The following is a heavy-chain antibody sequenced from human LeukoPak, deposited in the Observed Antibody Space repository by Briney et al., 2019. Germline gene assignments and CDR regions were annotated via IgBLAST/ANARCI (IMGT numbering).Heavy chain of an antibody. J-gene: IGHJ4*02. V-gene: IGHV3-74*01. D-gene: IGHD1-7*01. Sequence: PGGSLRLSCAASGFTLSSYWMHWVRQAPGKGLVWVSRINSDGSSTSYADSVKGRFTISRDNAKNTLYLQMNSLRAEDTAVYYCARRPTITGTTLFDFWGQGTLVTVSS. CDR1: GFTLSSYW. CDR3: ARRPTITGTTLFDF. CDR2: INSDGSST.